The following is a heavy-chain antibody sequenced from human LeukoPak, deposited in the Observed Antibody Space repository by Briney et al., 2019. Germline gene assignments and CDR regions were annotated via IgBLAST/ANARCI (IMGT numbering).Heavy chain of an antibody. J-gene: IGHJ4*02. Sequence: GGSLRLSCAASGFIFSDYNMNWVRQAPGKGLEWISSISRRTNPIYYADSVEGRFTISRDDAKNSLYLQMNSLRAEDTAVYYCARDHSGYGYLDYWGQGTLVTVSS. V-gene: IGHV3-48*04. CDR2: ISRRTNPI. CDR3: ARDHSGYGYLDY. D-gene: IGHD5-12*01. CDR1: GFIFSDYN.